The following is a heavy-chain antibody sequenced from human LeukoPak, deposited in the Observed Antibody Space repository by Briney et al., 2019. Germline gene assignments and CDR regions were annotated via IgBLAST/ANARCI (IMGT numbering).Heavy chain of an antibody. CDR3: ARTTEGYCSGGNCYYYYYYMDV. CDR1: GGSISKTYYY. D-gene: IGHD2-15*01. J-gene: IGHJ6*03. V-gene: IGHV4-39*07. Sequence: SETLSLTCAVSGGSISKTYYYRGWIRQPPGKGLEWGGSLFYSGTTNYNPSLKSRVTISVDTSKNQFSLKLRFVTPADTAVFYCARTTEGYCSGGNCYYYYYYMDVWGKGTTVTVSS. CDR2: LFYSGTT.